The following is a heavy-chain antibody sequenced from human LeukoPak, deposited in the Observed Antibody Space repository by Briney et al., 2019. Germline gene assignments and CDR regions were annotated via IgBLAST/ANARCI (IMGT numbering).Heavy chain of an antibody. J-gene: IGHJ6*03. CDR1: GFTFRNHG. Sequence: GGSLRLSCVFSGFTFRNHGMHWVRQAPGKGLEWVAVASSDEVNQNYAYSVKGRFLISRDNSKNTLYLQMNSLRAEDTAVYYCAKDGPDIVVVPATLMSYYYYYMDVWGKGTTVTISS. CDR3: AKDGPDIVVVPATLMSYYYYYMDV. V-gene: IGHV3-30*18. CDR2: ASSDEVNQ. D-gene: IGHD2-2*01.